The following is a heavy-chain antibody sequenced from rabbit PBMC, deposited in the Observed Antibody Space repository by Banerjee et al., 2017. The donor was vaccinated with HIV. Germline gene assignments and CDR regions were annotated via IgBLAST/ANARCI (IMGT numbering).Heavy chain of an antibody. CDR3: ARGDSYVDYALNL. Sequence: QSLEESGGGLVQPEGSLTLTCTASGFTISSSYYMCWVRQAPGKGLELIACIYTGDGNTYYASWAKGRFTISKTSSTTVTLQMTSLTDADTATYFCARGDSYVDYALNLWGQGTLVTVS. V-gene: IGHV1S40*01. CDR2: IYTGDGNT. D-gene: IGHD2-1*01. J-gene: IGHJ4*01. CDR1: GFTISSSYY.